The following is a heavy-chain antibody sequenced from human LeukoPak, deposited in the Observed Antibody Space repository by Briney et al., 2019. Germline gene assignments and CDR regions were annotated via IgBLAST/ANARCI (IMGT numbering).Heavy chain of an antibody. Sequence: ASVKVSCKASGFTLTSYGISWVRQAPGQGLEWMGWISAYNGNTNYAQKLQGRVTMTTDTSTSTAYMELRSLRSDDTAVYYCARVGYDFWSGYYPFDYWGQGTLVTVSS. CDR3: ARVGYDFWSGYYPFDY. CDR2: ISAYNGNT. D-gene: IGHD3-3*01. J-gene: IGHJ4*02. V-gene: IGHV1-18*01. CDR1: GFTLTSYG.